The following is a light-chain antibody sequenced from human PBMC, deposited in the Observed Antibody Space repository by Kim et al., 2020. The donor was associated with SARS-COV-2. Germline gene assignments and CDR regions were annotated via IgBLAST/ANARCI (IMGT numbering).Light chain of an antibody. V-gene: IGKV2-29*02. CDR3: MQVLHFPIT. J-gene: IGKJ5*01. CDR1: QSLLNSDGKTY. Sequence: PAPISSKSSQSLLNSDGKTYLYGYLQRPGQSPQLLLHEVSSRFSGVPDRFSGSGSGTDFTLNISRVEAGDFGVYFCMQVLHFPITFGQGTRLEIK. CDR2: EVS.